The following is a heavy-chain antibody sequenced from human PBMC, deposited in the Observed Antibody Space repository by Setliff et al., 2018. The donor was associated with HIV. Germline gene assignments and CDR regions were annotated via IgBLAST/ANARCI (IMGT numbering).Heavy chain of an antibody. V-gene: IGHV1-18*01. Sequence: ASVKVSCKASGGTFKTYAISWVRQAPGQGLEWMGWISAYNGNTNYAQKFQGRVSMTTDTSTSTAYMELRTLRPEDTAVYFCARDGGYSGHQWFGDAFDIWGQVTMVTVSS. CDR2: ISAYNGNT. J-gene: IGHJ3*02. D-gene: IGHD5-12*01. CDR3: ARDGGYSGHQWFGDAFDI. CDR1: GGTFKTYA.